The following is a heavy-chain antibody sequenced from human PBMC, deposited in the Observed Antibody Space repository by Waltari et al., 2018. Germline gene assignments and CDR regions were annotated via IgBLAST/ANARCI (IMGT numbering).Heavy chain of an antibody. CDR3: ARGHYGMDV. CDR1: RFTFSSSW. J-gene: IGHJ6*02. V-gene: IGHV3-7*01. CDR2: RNQDGTEK. Sequence: EVQLVESGGGLVQPGGSLRLSCAASRFTFSSSWMSWVRQAPGKGLALVDNRNQDGTEKYYVDSVKGRFTISRDNAKNSLYLQMNSLRAEDTAVYYCARGHYGMDVWGQGTTVTVSS.